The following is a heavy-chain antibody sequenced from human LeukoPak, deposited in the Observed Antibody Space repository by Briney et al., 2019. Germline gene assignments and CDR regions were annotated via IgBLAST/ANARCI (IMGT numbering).Heavy chain of an antibody. CDR2: ISGSGVST. V-gene: IGHV3-23*01. CDR3: AKVGGRGKYFDAFDI. Sequence: GGSLRLSCTASGFTFSSYAMSWVRQAPGKGLEWVSSISGSGVSTYYADSVKGRFTISRDNSKNTLYLQMNSLRAEDTAVYYCAKVGGRGKYFDAFDIWGQGTMLTVSS. CDR1: GFTFSSYA. J-gene: IGHJ3*02. D-gene: IGHD2/OR15-2a*01.